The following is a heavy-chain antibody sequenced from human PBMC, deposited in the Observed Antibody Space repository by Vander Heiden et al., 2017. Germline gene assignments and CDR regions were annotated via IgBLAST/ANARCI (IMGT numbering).Heavy chain of an antibody. D-gene: IGHD4-4*01. J-gene: IGHJ1*01. CDR3: AREGNGQRDYGNYGQYYLES. V-gene: IGHV1-18*01. CDR1: GNNLAAYD. CDR2: ISSYNGNT. Sequence: QVHLVQPGAEVKKPGASVTVSCKASGNNLAAYDMHWVRQAPGKGLGWMGWISSYNGNTGYAKDIQGRVSMTTDTVTNTVYLELRSLTTDDTAVYYCAREGNGQRDYGNYGQYYLESWGQGTLLTVSS.